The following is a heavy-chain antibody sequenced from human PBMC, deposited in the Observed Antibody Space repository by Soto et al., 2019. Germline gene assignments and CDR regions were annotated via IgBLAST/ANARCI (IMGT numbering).Heavy chain of an antibody. CDR2: IKSKTDGGTT. Sequence: GGSLRLSCAASGFTFSQAWMNWVRQAPGKGLEWVGHIKSKTDGGTTDYAAPVKGRFSISRDDSRSTLYLQMNSLKTEDTAVYHCTTITSTGWIWGQGALVTVSS. J-gene: IGHJ4*02. CDR1: GFTFSQAW. V-gene: IGHV3-15*07. CDR3: TTITSTGWI. D-gene: IGHD6-19*01.